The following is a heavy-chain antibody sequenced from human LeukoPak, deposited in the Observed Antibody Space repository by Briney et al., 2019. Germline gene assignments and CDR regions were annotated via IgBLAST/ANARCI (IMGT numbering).Heavy chain of an antibody. V-gene: IGHV3-30*18. Sequence: GGSLRLSCAASGFTFSSYGMHWVRQAPGKGLEWVAVISYDGSNKYYADSVKGRFTISRDNSKNTPYLQMNSLRAEDTAVYYCAKDREYQPFDYWGQGTLVTVSS. CDR2: ISYDGSNK. D-gene: IGHD2-2*01. CDR3: AKDREYQPFDY. CDR1: GFTFSSYG. J-gene: IGHJ4*02.